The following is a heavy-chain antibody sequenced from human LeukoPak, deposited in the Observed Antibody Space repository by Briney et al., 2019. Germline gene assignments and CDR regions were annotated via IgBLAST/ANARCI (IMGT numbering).Heavy chain of an antibody. Sequence: SSETLSLTCTVSGGSISSYYWSWIRQPPGKGLEWIGEINHSGSTNYNPSLKSRVTISVDTSKNQFSLKLSPVTAADTAVYYCARVRSSSSVVDYWGQGTLVTVSS. CDR3: ARVRSSSSVVDY. D-gene: IGHD6-6*01. CDR1: GGSISSYY. CDR2: INHSGST. V-gene: IGHV4-34*01. J-gene: IGHJ4*02.